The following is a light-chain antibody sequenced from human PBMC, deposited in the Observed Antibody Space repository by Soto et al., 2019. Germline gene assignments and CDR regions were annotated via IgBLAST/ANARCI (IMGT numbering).Light chain of an antibody. CDR2: GAF. V-gene: IGKV3-20*01. Sequence: EIVLTQSPGTLSLSPGERATLSCRASQSVSDNYLAWYQQKPGQAPRLLNYGAFTRPTGSPDRSSGSGSGTGFSLTISRLEPEDFAVYYCQQYGSSPPWTFGQGATVEIK. CDR1: QSVSDNY. CDR3: QQYGSSPPWT. J-gene: IGKJ1*01.